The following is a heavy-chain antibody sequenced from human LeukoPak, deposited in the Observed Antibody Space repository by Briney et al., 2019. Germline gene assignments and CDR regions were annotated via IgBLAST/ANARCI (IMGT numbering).Heavy chain of an antibody. CDR1: GGSISSGGYY. Sequence: PSETLSLTCTVSGGSISSGGYYWSWIRQHPGEGLEWIGYIYYSGSTYYNPSLKSRVTISVDTSKNQFSLKLSSVTAADTAVYYCAGTRGDYVTHHHAYNWFDPWGQGTLVTVSS. D-gene: IGHD4-17*01. J-gene: IGHJ5*02. CDR3: AGTRGDYVTHHHAYNWFDP. CDR2: IYYSGST. V-gene: IGHV4-31*03.